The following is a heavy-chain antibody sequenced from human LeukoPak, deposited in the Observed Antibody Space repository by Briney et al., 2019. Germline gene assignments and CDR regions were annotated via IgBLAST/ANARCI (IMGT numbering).Heavy chain of an antibody. CDR2: VSGSGSGGST. D-gene: IGHD5-24*01. V-gene: IGHV3-23*01. CDR1: GFTFSSSA. CDR3: AKSGYNRFDY. J-gene: IGHJ4*02. Sequence: GGSLRLSCAASGFTFSSSAMSWVRQAPGKGLEWVASVSGSGSGGSTYYADSVKGRFTISRDNYKNTLYLQMNSLRAEDTAVYYCAKSGYNRFDYWGQGTLVTVSS.